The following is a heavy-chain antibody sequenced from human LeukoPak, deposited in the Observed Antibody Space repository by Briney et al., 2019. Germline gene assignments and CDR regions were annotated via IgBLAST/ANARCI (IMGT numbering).Heavy chain of an antibody. J-gene: IGHJ4*02. D-gene: IGHD4-23*01. CDR2: IYYPGGDT. Sequence: PGGSLRLSCAASGFTFSSYAMSWVRQAPGKGLEWVSTIYYPGGDTYYAGSVEGRFIVSRDNTKNALYLQMNSLRAEDTAVYYCATQTYGGPFDYWGQGTLVTVSS. CDR3: ATQTYGGPFDY. CDR1: GFTFSSYA. V-gene: IGHV3-23*01.